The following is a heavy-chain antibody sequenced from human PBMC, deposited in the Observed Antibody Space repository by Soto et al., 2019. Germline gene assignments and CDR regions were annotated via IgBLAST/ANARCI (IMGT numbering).Heavy chain of an antibody. V-gene: IGHV4-4*02. CDR1: GGSISSDTW. CDR2: IHSDGST. D-gene: IGHD6-13*01. Sequence: QVQLQESGPGLVKPSGTLSLVCAVSGGSISSDTWCTWVRQPPGKGLEWIGEIHSDGSTNHNASLESRVTISIDKSKNQFSLRLSSLTAADTAVYYCENRIRQPVWGQGTLVTVSS. J-gene: IGHJ4*02. CDR3: ENRIRQPV.